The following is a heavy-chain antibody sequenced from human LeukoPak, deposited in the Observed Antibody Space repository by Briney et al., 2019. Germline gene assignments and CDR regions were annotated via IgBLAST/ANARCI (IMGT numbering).Heavy chain of an antibody. CDR2: IYYSGST. D-gene: IGHD2-2*01. CDR1: GGSISSDY. V-gene: IGHV4-59*01. J-gene: IGHJ4*02. CDR3: ARTGGSTSCLDY. Sequence: SETLSLTCIVSGGSISSDYWSWIRQPPRKGLEWIGYIYYSGSTNYNPSLKSRVTISVDTSKNQFSLKLSSVTAADTAVYYCARTGGSTSCLDYWGQGTLVTVSS.